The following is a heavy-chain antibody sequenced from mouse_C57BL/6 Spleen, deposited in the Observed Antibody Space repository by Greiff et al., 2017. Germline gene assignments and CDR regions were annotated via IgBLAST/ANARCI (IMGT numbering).Heavy chain of an antibody. CDR1: GFTFSSYA. V-gene: IGHV5-4*01. D-gene: IGHD2-10*01. CDR2: ISDGGSYT. Sequence: EVQVVESGGGLVKPGGSLKLSCAASGFTFSSYAMSWVRQTPEKRLEWVATISDGGSYTYYPDNVKGRFTISRDNAKNNLYLQMSHLTSEDTAMYYCARDRAYYGNYGAMDYWGQGTSVTVSS. CDR3: ARDRAYYGNYGAMDY. J-gene: IGHJ4*01.